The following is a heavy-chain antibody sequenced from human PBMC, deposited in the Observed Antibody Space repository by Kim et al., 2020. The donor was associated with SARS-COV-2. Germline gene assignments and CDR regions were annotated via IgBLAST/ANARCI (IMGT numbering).Heavy chain of an antibody. V-gene: IGHV3-11*05. CDR2: ITSSSSYT. D-gene: IGHD4-17*01. CDR1: GFTFSDFY. J-gene: IGHJ4*02. Sequence: GGSLRLSCAASGFTFSDFYMSWIRQAPGKGLEWVSYITSSSSYTNYADSVKGRFTISRDNAKKSLYLQMNSLRAEDTAVYYCARVGRSTVTTYYFDDWGQGTLVTVSS. CDR3: ARVGRSTVTTYYFDD.